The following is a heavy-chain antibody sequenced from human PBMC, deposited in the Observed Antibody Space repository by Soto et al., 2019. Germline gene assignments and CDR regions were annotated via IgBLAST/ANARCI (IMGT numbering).Heavy chain of an antibody. V-gene: IGHV1-69*13. Sequence: SVKVSCKASGGTFSSYAISWVRQAPGQGLEWMGGIIPIFGTANYAQKFQGRVTITADESTSTAYMELSSLRSEDTAVYYCASCHSPYYYDSSGYYPVWGQGTLVTVSS. CDR3: ASCHSPYYYDSSGYYPV. D-gene: IGHD3-22*01. CDR2: IIPIFGTA. CDR1: GGTFSSYA. J-gene: IGHJ4*02.